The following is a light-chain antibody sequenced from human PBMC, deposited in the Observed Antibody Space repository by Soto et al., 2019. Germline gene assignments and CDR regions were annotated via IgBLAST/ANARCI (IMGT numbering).Light chain of an antibody. CDR3: SSYTSSSTRV. CDR1: NRVVGGYNY. J-gene: IGLJ1*01. Sequence: LTQPASLFGAPWKAVPNSRTRTNRVVGGYNYVSWYQQHPGKAPKLMIYDVSNRPSGVSNRFSGSKSGNTASLTISGLQAEDEADYYCSSYTSSSTRVFGTGTKVTVL. V-gene: IGLV2-14*01. CDR2: DVS.